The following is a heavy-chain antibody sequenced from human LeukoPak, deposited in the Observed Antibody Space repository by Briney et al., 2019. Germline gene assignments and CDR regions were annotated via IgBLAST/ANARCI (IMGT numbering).Heavy chain of an antibody. CDR1: GYTFSSYG. D-gene: IGHD6-6*01. V-gene: IGHV1-18*01. Sequence: GASVKVSCKASGYTFSSYGISWVRQAPGQGLEWMGWIRVYNGNTNYAQKLQGRVTMTTDTSTSTAYMELSSLRSEDTAVYYCARGDPKQLEGYYYYMDVWGKGTTVTVSS. CDR3: ARGDPKQLEGYYYYMDV. CDR2: IRVYNGNT. J-gene: IGHJ6*03.